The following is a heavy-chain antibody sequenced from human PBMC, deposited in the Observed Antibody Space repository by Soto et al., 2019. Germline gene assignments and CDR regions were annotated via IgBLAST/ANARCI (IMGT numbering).Heavy chain of an antibody. D-gene: IGHD3-22*01. Sequence: ASVKVSCKASGFTFTGSAVQWVRQARGQRLEWIGWIVVGSGNTNYAQKFQERVTITRDMSTSTAYMELSSLRSEDTAVYYCAAIGYYDSSGYYQFDYWGQGTLVTAPQ. J-gene: IGHJ4*02. CDR1: GFTFTGSA. CDR3: AAIGYYDSSGYYQFDY. CDR2: IVVGSGNT. V-gene: IGHV1-58*01.